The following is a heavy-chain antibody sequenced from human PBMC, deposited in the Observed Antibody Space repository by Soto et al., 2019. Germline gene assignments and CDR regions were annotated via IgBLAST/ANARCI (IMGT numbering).Heavy chain of an antibody. CDR1: GFTFGRFE. Sequence: EVQLVESGGGLVQPGGSLRLSCAASGFTFGRFELHWVRQAPGKGLEWISYISSSGSTAYYASSVEGRFTISRDNANNSVYLQMDSLRAEDTALYYCTRAAWFPYLSFYWGQGALVTVSS. CDR2: ISSSGSTA. J-gene: IGHJ4*02. CDR3: TRAAWFPYLSFY. V-gene: IGHV3-48*03. D-gene: IGHD3-10*01.